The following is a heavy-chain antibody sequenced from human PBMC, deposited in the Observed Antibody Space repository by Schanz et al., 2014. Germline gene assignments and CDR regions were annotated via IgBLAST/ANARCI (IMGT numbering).Heavy chain of an antibody. CDR1: GFPFSSHG. CDR2: VGDTGTTK. V-gene: IGHV3-33*08. J-gene: IGHJ5*02. Sequence: QVQLVESGGGVVQPGRSLTLSCAASGFPFSSHGMHWVRQAPAKGLEWVAVVGDTGTTKFYADSVKGRLTISRDNTRNTLYLQMNSLSAEDTAVYYCARGAGGLDTWGQGTPVTVSS. D-gene: IGHD3-16*01. CDR3: ARGAGGLDT.